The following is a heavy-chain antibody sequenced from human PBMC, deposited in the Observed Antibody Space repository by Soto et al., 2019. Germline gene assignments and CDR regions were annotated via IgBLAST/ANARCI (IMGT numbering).Heavy chain of an antibody. Sequence: GESRKISCKGSGYSFTSYWIGWVRQMPGKGLEWMGIIYPGDSDTRYSPSFQGQVTISADKSISTAYLQWSSLKASDTAMYYCARHQSRSSHYYYGMDVWGQGTTVTVSS. J-gene: IGHJ6*02. CDR1: GYSFTSYW. CDR3: ARHQSRSSHYYYGMDV. CDR2: IYPGDSDT. V-gene: IGHV5-51*01. D-gene: IGHD6-6*01.